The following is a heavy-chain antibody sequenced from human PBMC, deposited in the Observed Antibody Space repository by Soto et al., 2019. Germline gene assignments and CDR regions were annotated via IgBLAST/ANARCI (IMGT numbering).Heavy chain of an antibody. CDR1: VFTYSSSG. CDR3: AKEGGLSGSYYISSSYYFDY. CDR2: ISYDGSNT. V-gene: IGHV3-30*18. D-gene: IGHD1-26*01. Sequence: VGAVRLSCVPCVFTYSSSGMHWVRQAPGKGLEWVAIISYDGSNTYYADSVKGRFTISRDNSKNTLYLQMNSLRAEDTSVYYCAKEGGLSGSYYISSSYYFDYWGQGTLVTVSS. J-gene: IGHJ4*02.